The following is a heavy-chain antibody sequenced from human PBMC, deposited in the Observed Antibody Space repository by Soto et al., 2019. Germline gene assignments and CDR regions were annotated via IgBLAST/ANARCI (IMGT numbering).Heavy chain of an antibody. J-gene: IGHJ4*02. Sequence: QITLKESGPTLVKPTQTLMLTCTFSGFPLSTSGVGVGWIRQPPGKALEWLASVYWDDDKRYSPSLEIRLTITKATPTNQVVHTLTDMDAVGTATYYSADLAYYGSGSYTSWRQEPMVTVS. CDR2: VYWDDDK. CDR3: ADLAYYGSGSYTS. D-gene: IGHD3-10*01. V-gene: IGHV2-5*02. CDR1: GFPLSTSGVG.